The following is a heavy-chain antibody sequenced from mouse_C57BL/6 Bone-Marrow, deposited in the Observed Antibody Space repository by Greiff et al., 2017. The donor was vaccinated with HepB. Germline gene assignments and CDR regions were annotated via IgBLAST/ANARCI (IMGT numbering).Heavy chain of an antibody. CDR1: GFTFSSYG. CDR2: ISSGGSYT. CDR3: ARQRGYDYEAY. D-gene: IGHD2-4*01. Sequence: EVQRVESGGDLVKPGGSLKLSCAASGFTFSSYGMSWVRQTPDKRLEWVATISSGGSYTYYPDSVKGRVTISRDNAKNTLYLQMSSLKSEDTAMYYCARQRGYDYEAYWGQGTLVTVSA. J-gene: IGHJ3*01. V-gene: IGHV5-6*01.